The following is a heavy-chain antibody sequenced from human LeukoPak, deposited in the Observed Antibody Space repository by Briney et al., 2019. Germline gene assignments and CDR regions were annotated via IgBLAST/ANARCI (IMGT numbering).Heavy chain of an antibody. J-gene: IGHJ4*02. CDR1: GYTFTGYY. D-gene: IGHD1-26*01. V-gene: IGHV1-2*02. CDR3: ARSFSAGAIHFDY. Sequence: ASVKVSCTASGYTFTGYYMHWVRQAPGQGLEWMGWINPNSGGTNYAQKFQGRVTMTRNTSISTAYMELSRLRSDDTAVYYCARSFSAGAIHFDYWGQGTLVTVPS. CDR2: INPNSGGT.